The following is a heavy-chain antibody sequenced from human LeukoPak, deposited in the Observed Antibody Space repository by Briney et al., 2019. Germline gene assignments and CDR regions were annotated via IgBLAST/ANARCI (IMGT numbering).Heavy chain of an antibody. D-gene: IGHD3-22*01. CDR1: GFTFSSYA. J-gene: IGHJ6*03. Sequence: GGSLRLSCAASGFTFSSYAMSWVRQAPGKGLEWVSAISGSGGSTYYADSVKGRFTISRDNSKNTLYLQMNSLRAEDTAVYYCARDREVRDYYDSSGYYNYYYMDVWGKGTTVTISS. CDR2: ISGSGGST. CDR3: ARDREVRDYYDSSGYYNYYYMDV. V-gene: IGHV3-23*01.